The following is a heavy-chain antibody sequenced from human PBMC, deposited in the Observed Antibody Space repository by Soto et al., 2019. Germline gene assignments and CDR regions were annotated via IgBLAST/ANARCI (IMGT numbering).Heavy chain of an antibody. CDR3: ARQATGYYYSGFDP. D-gene: IGHD3-22*01. CDR2: IFYSGGT. Sequence: PSETLSLTCTVSGGAILDSTYYWAWIRQPPGKGLEWIGTIFYSGGTFYTPSLKSRVTMSVDTSKNQFSLKLTSVTAADTAVYFCARQATGYYYSGFDPWGQGTLVTVSS. CDR1: GGAILDSTYY. V-gene: IGHV4-39*01. J-gene: IGHJ5*02.